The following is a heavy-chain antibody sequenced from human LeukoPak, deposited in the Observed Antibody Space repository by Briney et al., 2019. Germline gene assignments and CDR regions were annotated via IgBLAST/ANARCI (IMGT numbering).Heavy chain of an antibody. CDR3: AGSGEPYFDY. Sequence: SETLSLTCTVSGGSISSGGYYWSWTRQHPGKGLEWIGYIYYSGSTYYNPSLKSRVTISVDTSKNQFSLKLSSVTAADTAVYYCAGSGEPYFDYWGQGTLVTVSS. D-gene: IGHD6-25*01. V-gene: IGHV4-31*03. J-gene: IGHJ4*02. CDR1: GGSISSGGYY. CDR2: IYYSGST.